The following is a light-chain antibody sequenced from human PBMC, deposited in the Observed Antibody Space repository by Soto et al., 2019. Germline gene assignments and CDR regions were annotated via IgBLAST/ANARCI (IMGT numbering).Light chain of an antibody. CDR2: GTN. J-gene: IGLJ1*01. Sequence: QAVVTQPPSVSGAPGQRVTISCTGSSSNIGAGYDVHWYQHLPGTVPKLLIYGTNKRPSGVPDRFSGSKSGTSASLAITGLQAEDEADYYCQSYDSSLRGVFGTGTKVTVL. V-gene: IGLV1-40*01. CDR3: QSYDSSLRGV. CDR1: SSNIGAGYD.